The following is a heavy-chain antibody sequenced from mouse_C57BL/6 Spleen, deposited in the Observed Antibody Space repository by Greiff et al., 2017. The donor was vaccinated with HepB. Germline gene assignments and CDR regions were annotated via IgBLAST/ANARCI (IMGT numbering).Heavy chain of an antibody. D-gene: IGHD2-3*01. J-gene: IGHJ3*01. Sequence: QVQLQQPGAELVKPGASVKVSCKASGYTFTSYWMHWVKQRPGQGLEWIGRIHPSDSDTNYNQKFKGKATLTVDKSSSTAYMQLSILTSGDSAVYYCAILLYDGYYEGFAYGGQGTLVTVSA. CDR3: AILLYDGYYEGFAY. V-gene: IGHV1-74*01. CDR1: GYTFTSYW. CDR2: IHPSDSDT.